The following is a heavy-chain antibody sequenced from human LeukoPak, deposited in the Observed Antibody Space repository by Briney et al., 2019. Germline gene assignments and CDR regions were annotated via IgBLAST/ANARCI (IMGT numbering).Heavy chain of an antibody. CDR1: GYTFTSYG. CDR3: ARQNCSGGSCYSPDYYYYYMDV. Sequence: ASVKVSCKASGYTFTSYGISWVRQAPGQGLEWMGWISAYNGNTNYAQKLQGRVTITADESTSTAYMELSSLRSEDTAVYYCARQNCSGGSCYSPDYYYYYMDVWGKGTTVTISS. J-gene: IGHJ6*03. V-gene: IGHV1-18*01. D-gene: IGHD2-15*01. CDR2: ISAYNGNT.